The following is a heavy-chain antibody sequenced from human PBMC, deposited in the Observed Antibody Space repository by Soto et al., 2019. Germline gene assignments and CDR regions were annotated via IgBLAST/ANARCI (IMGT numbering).Heavy chain of an antibody. CDR1: GFTFSNYW. D-gene: IGHD4-17*01. CDR3: ARVSNGDWYFDS. V-gene: IGHV3-74*01. Sequence: EVQLVESGGGLVQPGGSLRLSCAASGFTFSNYWMHWVRQGSGKGLVWVSRIKTDGSIISYADSVKGRFTISRDNAENTLYLQMNSLRAEDAAVYYCARVSNGDWYFDSWGQGTLVTVSS. J-gene: IGHJ4*02. CDR2: IKTDGSII.